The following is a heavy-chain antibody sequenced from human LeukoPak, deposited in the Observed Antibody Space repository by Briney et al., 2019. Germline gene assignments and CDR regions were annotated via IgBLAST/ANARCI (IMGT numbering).Heavy chain of an antibody. D-gene: IGHD6-13*01. CDR1: GGTFSSYA. V-gene: IGHV1-18*01. CDR3: ARGRGIAAAGNLDY. Sequence: ASVKVSCKASGGTFSSYAISWVRQAPGQGLEWMGWISAYNGNTNYAQKLQGRVTMTTDTSTSTAYMELRSLRSDDTAVYYCARGRGIAAAGNLDYWGQGTLVTVSS. CDR2: ISAYNGNT. J-gene: IGHJ4*02.